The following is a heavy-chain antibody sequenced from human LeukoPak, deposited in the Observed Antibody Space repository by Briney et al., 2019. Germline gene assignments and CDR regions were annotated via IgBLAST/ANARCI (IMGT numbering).Heavy chain of an antibody. D-gene: IGHD4-11*01. J-gene: IGHJ4*02. Sequence: SETLSLTCTVSGGSISSYYWSWIRQSAGKGLEWIGRIYTSGSTNYNPSLKSRVAMSIDTSKNQFSLKLSSVTAADTAVYYCARENTDYPYYDYWGQGTLVTVSS. CDR3: ARENTDYPYYDY. CDR2: IYTSGST. CDR1: GGSISSYY. V-gene: IGHV4-4*07.